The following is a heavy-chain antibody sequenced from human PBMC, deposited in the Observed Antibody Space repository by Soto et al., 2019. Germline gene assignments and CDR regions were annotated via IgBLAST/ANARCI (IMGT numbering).Heavy chain of an antibody. V-gene: IGHV3-15*07. CDR2: IKSKTDGGTT. D-gene: IGHD3-9*01. J-gene: IGHJ6*02. CDR3: TTDLYDILTGYYNATTYGMDV. CDR1: GFTFSNAW. Sequence: GGSLRLSCAASGFTFSNAWMNWVRQAPGKGLEWVGRIKSKTDGGTTDYAAPVKGRFTISRDDSKNTLYLQMNSLKTEDTAVYYCTTDLYDILTGYYNATTYGMDVWGQGTTVTVSS.